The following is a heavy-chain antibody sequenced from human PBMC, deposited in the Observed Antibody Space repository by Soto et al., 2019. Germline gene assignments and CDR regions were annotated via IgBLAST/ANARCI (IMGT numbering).Heavy chain of an antibody. Sequence: GGPLRLSCAASGCTFSNSDMHWVRQTTGKGLEWLSGIGTVGDTYYPPSVRGRFTISRENAKNSLYLQMDGLRAKDTAVYFCARGTGAQLMYFDLWGRGTLVTVSS. J-gene: IGHJ2*01. CDR2: IGTVGDT. CDR1: GCTFSNSD. V-gene: IGHV3-13*01. CDR3: ARGTGAQLMYFDL. D-gene: IGHD7-27*01.